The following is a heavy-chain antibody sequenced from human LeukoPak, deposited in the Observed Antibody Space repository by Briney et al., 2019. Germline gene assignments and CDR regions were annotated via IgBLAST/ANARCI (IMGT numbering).Heavy chain of an antibody. D-gene: IGHD3-3*01. CDR1: GGSLSGYF. V-gene: IGHV4-34*01. J-gene: IGHJ4*02. CDR3: AREAAYYDFWSGYSPVDY. CDR2: ISHRGGT. Sequence: PSETLSLTCAVYGGSLSGYFWSWIRQSPGKGMEWIGEISHRGGTNYNPSLKSRVTMSVETSKNQFSLKLSSVTAADTAVYYCAREAAYYDFWSGYSPVDYWGQGTLVTVSS.